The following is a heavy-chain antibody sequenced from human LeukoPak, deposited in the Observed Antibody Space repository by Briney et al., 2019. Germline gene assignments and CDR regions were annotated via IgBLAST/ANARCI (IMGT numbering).Heavy chain of an antibody. CDR2: IGGGGENT. Sequence: GGSLRLSCAASGFTFGGYAMSWVRQAPGKGLEWVSTIGGGGENTYYADSLRGRFTVSRDNSQNTLSLQMNSLRADDTAAYYCAKGSCSTTSCYVDYWGQGTLVTVSS. CDR3: AKGSCSTTSCYVDY. CDR1: GFTFGGYA. D-gene: IGHD2-2*01. J-gene: IGHJ4*02. V-gene: IGHV3-23*01.